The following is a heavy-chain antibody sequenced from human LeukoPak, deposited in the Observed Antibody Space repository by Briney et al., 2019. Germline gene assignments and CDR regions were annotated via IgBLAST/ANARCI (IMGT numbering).Heavy chain of an antibody. CDR1: GFTFSSYA. CDR3: AKAYGGYESHYYYYGMDV. CDR2: ISGGGDRS. D-gene: IGHD5-12*01. V-gene: IGHV3-23*01. J-gene: IGHJ6*02. Sequence: GGSLRLSCVVSGFTFSSYAMNWVRQAPGKGLEWVSGISGGGDRSYDADSVKGRFAISRDNSKNTLYLQMNSLRAEDTAVYYCAKAYGGYESHYYYYGMDVWGQGTTVTVSS.